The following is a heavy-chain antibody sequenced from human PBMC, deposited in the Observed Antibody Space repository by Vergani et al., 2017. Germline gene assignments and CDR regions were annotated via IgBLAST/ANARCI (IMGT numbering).Heavy chain of an antibody. J-gene: IGHJ6*03. CDR2: IYYSGST. CDR1: GGSISSSSYY. D-gene: IGHD3-16*01. Sequence: QLQLQESGPGLVKPSETLSLTCTVSGGSISSSSYYWGWIRQPPGKGLEWIGSIYYSGSTNYNPSLKSRVTISVDTSKNQFSLKLSSVTAADTAVYYCAGEGGGEYYYYYYMDVWGKGTTVTVSS. CDR3: AGEGGGEYYYYYYMDV. V-gene: IGHV4-39*07.